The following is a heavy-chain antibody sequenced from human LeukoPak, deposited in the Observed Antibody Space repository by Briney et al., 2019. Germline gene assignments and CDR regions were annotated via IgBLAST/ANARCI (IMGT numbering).Heavy chain of an antibody. CDR3: ARVSGLGSYYDSSGYPDY. D-gene: IGHD3-22*01. CDR1: GFTFSYYS. Sequence: SGGSLRLSCAASGFTFSYYSMNWVRQAPGKGLEWVSGINWNGGSTGYADSVKGRFTISRDNAKNSLYLQMNSLRAEDTALYYCARVSGLGSYYDSSGYPDYWGQGTLVTVSS. J-gene: IGHJ4*02. V-gene: IGHV3-20*04. CDR2: INWNGGST.